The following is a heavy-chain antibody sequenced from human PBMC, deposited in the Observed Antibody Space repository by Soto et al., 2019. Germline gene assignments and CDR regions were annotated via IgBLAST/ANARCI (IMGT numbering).Heavy chain of an antibody. CDR2: ISAYNGNT. CDR3: AITKTSYSSSWYDVDY. V-gene: IGHV1-18*01. J-gene: IGHJ4*02. Sequence: ASVKVSCKASGYTFTSYGISWVRQAPGQGLEWMGWISAYNGNTNYAQKLQGRVTMTTDTSTSTAYMELRSLRSDDTAVYYCAITKTSYSSSWYDVDYWGQGTLVTVSS. D-gene: IGHD6-13*01. CDR1: GYTFTSYG.